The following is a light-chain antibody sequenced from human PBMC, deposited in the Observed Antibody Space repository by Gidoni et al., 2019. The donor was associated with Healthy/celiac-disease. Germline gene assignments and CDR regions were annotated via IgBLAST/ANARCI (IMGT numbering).Light chain of an antibody. CDR3: QAWDSSTVV. Sequence: SYELTPPPSVSVSPGQTASITCSGDKLGDKYACWYQQKPGQSPVLVIYQDSKRPSGIPERFSGSNSGNTATLTISGTQAMDEADYYCQAWDSSTVVFGGGTKLXVX. V-gene: IGLV3-1*01. CDR2: QDS. CDR1: KLGDKY. J-gene: IGLJ2*01.